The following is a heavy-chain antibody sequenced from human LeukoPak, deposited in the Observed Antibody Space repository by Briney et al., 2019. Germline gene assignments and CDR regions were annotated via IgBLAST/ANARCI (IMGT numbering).Heavy chain of an antibody. CDR3: ANFNPTPAAGPYY. Sequence: GESLKISCKGSGYSFTSYAMSWVRQAPGKGLEWVSAISGSGGSTYYADSVKGRFTISRDNSKNTLYLQMNSLRAEDTAVYYCANFNPTPAAGPYYWGQGTLVTVSS. CDR2: ISGSGGST. D-gene: IGHD6-13*01. J-gene: IGHJ4*02. V-gene: IGHV3-23*01. CDR1: GYSFTSYA.